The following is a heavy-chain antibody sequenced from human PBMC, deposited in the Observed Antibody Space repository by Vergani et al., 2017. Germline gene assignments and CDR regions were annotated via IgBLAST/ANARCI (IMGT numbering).Heavy chain of an antibody. CDR3: ARDNAFWSASQDYYCGMDV. CDR1: GFTFSSYG. Sequence: QVQLVESGGGVVQPGRSLRLSCAASGFTFSSYGMHWVRQAPGKGLEWVAVIWYDGSNKYYADSVKGRFTISRDNSKNTLYLQMNSLRAEDTAVYYCARDNAFWSASQDYYCGMDVWGQGTTVTVSS. CDR2: IWYDGSNK. J-gene: IGHJ6*02. D-gene: IGHD3-3*01. V-gene: IGHV3-33*01.